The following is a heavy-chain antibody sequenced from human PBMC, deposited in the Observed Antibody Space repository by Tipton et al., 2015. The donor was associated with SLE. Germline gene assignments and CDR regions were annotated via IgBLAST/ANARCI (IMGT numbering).Heavy chain of an antibody. CDR3: ARGRAINYDFWSGYSSFDY. V-gene: IGHV3-64*01. Sequence: SLRLSCAASGFTFSSYAMHWVRQAPGKGLEYVSAISSNGGSTYYANSVKGRFTISRDNSKNTLYLQMGSLRAEDTAVYYCARGRAINYDFWSGYSSFDYWGQGTLVTVSS. CDR1: GFTFSSYA. D-gene: IGHD3-3*01. J-gene: IGHJ4*02. CDR2: ISSNGGST.